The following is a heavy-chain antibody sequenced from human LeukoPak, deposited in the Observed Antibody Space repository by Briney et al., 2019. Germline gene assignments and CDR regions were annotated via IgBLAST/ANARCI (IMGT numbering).Heavy chain of an antibody. Sequence: YDINWVRQAPGKGLEWVSSITGNGASTNFADSVRGRFTISRDNSKNTAYLQMNSLRAEDTAVYYCAGSGSHVYWGQGTLVTVSS. D-gene: IGHD1-26*01. CDR2: ITGNGAST. J-gene: IGHJ4*02. CDR3: AGSGSHVY. V-gene: IGHV3-23*01. CDR1: YD.